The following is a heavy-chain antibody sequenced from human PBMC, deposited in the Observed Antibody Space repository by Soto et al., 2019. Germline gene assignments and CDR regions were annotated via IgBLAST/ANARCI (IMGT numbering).Heavy chain of an antibody. Sequence: GGSLRLSCSASGFTFSSYAMHWVRQAPGKGLEYVSAISSNGGSTYYADSVKGRFTISRDNSKNTLYLQMSSLRAEDTAVYYCVKAADILTGYPDYWGQGTLVTVSS. V-gene: IGHV3-64D*09. J-gene: IGHJ4*02. CDR3: VKAADILTGYPDY. D-gene: IGHD3-9*01. CDR2: ISSNGGST. CDR1: GFTFSSYA.